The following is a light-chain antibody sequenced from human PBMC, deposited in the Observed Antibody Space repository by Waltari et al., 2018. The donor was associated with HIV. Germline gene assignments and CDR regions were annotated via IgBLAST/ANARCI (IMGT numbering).Light chain of an antibody. CDR2: GAS. Sequence: MTQSPSSLSASVGDRVTITCRASQGISNYLAWYQQIPGQAPRLLIYGASTRATGIPARFSGSGSGTEFTLTISSLQSEDFAVYYCQHYNNWPPWTFGQGTKVEIK. CDR3: QHYNNWPPWT. V-gene: IGKV3-15*01. J-gene: IGKJ1*01. CDR1: QGISNY.